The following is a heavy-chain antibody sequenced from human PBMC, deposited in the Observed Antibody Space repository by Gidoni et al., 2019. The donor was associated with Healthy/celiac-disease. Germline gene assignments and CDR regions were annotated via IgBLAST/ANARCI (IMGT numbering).Heavy chain of an antibody. CDR2: IKQDGSEK. CDR3: ATSILYYYGSGTYIPPPELFDY. V-gene: IGHV3-7*05. J-gene: IGHJ4*02. Sequence: EVQLVESGGGLVQPGGSLRLSCAASGFTFSSYWMICVRQAPGKGLEWVANIKQDGSEKYYVDSVKGRFTISRDNAKNSLYLQMNSLRAEDTAVYYCATSILYYYGSGTYIPPPELFDYWGQGTLVTVSS. CDR1: GFTFSSYW. D-gene: IGHD3-10*01.